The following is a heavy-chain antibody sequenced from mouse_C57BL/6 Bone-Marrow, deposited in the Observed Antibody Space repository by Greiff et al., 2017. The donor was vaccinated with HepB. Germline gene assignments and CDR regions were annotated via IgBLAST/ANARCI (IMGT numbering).Heavy chain of an antibody. J-gene: IGHJ2*01. CDR3: AREVFDY. Sequence: EVHLVESGGGLVKPGGSLKLSCAASGFTFSSYAMSWVRQTPEKRLEWVATISDGGSYTYYPDNVKGRFTISRDNAKNNLYLQMSHLKSEDTAMYYCAREVFDYWGQGTTLTVSS. CDR2: ISDGGSYT. CDR1: GFTFSSYA. V-gene: IGHV5-4*01.